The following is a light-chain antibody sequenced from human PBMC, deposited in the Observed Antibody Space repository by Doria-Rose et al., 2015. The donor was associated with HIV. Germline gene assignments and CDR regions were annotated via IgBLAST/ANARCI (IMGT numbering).Light chain of an antibody. J-gene: IGKJ5*01. CDR2: DAS. CDR3: QQYGTSRGT. CDR1: QRVKSSY. Sequence: EIVLTQSPGTLSLSPGERATLSCRASQRVKSSYLAWYQQKPGQAPRLLIYDASTSDTGIPDRFSGSRSGTDFTLTISRLEPEDVAVYYCQQYGTSRGTFGQGTRLEIK. V-gene: IGKV3-20*01.